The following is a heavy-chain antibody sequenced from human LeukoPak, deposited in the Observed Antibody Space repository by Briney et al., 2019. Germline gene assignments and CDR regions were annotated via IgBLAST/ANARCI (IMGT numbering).Heavy chain of an antibody. Sequence: GGSLRLSCAASGFTFSSYSMNWVRQAPGKGLEWVSSISSSSSXXXXXXSXKGRFTISRDNAKNSLYLQMNSLRAEDTAVYYXAXAGNWNGDYWGQGTLVTVSS. CDR1: GFTFSSYS. CDR3: AXAGNWNGDY. J-gene: IGHJ4*02. V-gene: IGHV3-21*01. CDR2: ISSSSSXX. D-gene: IGHD1-1*01.